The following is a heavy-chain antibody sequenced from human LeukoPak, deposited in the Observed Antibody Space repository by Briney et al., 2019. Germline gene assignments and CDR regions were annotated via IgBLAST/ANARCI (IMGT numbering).Heavy chain of an antibody. J-gene: IGHJ5*02. D-gene: IGHD2-15*01. Sequence: SQTLSLTCTVSGGSISSGGYYWSWIRQHPGKGLEWIGYIYYSGSTYYNPSLKSRVTIAVDTSKNQFSLKLSSVTAADTAVYYCARAPCGGYCSGGSCYSTLDPPPRKTHWFDPWGQGALVTVSS. CDR2: IYYSGST. V-gene: IGHV4-31*03. CDR3: ARAPCGGYCSGGSCYSTLDPPPRKTHWFDP. CDR1: GGSISSGGYY.